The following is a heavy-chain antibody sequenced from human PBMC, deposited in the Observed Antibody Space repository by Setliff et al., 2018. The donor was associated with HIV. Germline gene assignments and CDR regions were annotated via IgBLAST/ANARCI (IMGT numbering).Heavy chain of an antibody. CDR2: FNHGRST. V-gene: IGHV4-34*01. Sequence: SETLSLTCTVVSGGSISGYYWNWIRQTPGQGLEWIGEFNHGRSTNNNPSLKSRVTISGDTTKNQFSLKLTSVTAADTAVYYCARGGRSTVATWAWFDPWGQGTLVTVSS. J-gene: IGHJ5*02. CDR3: ARGGRSTVATWAWFDP. CDR1: GGSISGYY. D-gene: IGHD4-4*01.